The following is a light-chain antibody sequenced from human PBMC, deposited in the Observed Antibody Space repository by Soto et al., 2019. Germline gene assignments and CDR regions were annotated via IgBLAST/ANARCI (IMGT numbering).Light chain of an antibody. CDR3: SSFADSSARDYV. Sequence: QSALTQPASVSGSPGQSVTISCTGTSSDIGAYDYVSWYQQHPGGVPKLLIYDVSSRPSGVSSRFSGAKSGNTASLTISGLQADDESDYYCSSFADSSARDYVFGSGTKLTVL. CDR1: SSDIGAYDY. CDR2: DVS. J-gene: IGLJ1*01. V-gene: IGLV2-14*03.